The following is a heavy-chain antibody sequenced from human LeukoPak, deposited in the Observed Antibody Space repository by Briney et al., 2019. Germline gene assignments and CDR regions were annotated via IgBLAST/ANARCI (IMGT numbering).Heavy chain of an antibody. CDR2: ISGSGGST. CDR1: GFTFSSYG. D-gene: IGHD3-9*01. J-gene: IGHJ3*02. V-gene: IGHV3-23*01. Sequence: GGTLRLSCAASGFTFSSYGMSWVRQAPGKGLEWVSAISGSGGSTYYADSVKGRFTISRDNSKNTLYLQMNSLRAEDTAVYYCARAYRSYDILTGYYGSDAFDIWGQGTMVTVSS. CDR3: ARAYRSYDILTGYYGSDAFDI.